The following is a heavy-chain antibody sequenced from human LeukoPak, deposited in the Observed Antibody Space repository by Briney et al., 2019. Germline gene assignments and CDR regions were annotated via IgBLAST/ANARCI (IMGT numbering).Heavy chain of an antibody. V-gene: IGHV1-46*01. D-gene: IGHD4/OR15-4a*01. Sequence: ASVKVSCKASGYPFIFYHMHWVRQAPGHGLEWMGRIIPNSGATTYAQKFQGRVTMTSDTSTTTVYLQLNNLRSDDTAMYYCARDDYGSDYWGQGTLVTVSS. CDR1: GYPFIFYH. CDR3: ARDDYGSDY. CDR2: IIPNSGAT. J-gene: IGHJ4*02.